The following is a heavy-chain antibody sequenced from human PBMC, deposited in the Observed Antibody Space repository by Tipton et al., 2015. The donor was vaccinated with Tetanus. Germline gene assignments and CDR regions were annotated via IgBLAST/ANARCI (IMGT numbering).Heavy chain of an antibody. CDR2: IYYTGNT. V-gene: IGHV4-59*01. D-gene: IGHD4-23*01. J-gene: IGHJ4*02. CDR1: GGSISSFY. CDR3: AGLPVGGGYSAHHYFLH. Sequence: TLSLTCTVSGGSISSFYWSWIRQSPGRGLEWIGYIYYTGNTNYNPSLKSRVTISADTTKEQFSLNLRSVTAADTAVYYRAGLPVGGGYSAHHYFLHWGQGTLVTVSS.